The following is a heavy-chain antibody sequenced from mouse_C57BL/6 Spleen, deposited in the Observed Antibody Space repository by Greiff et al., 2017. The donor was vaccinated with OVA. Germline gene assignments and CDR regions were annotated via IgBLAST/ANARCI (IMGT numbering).Heavy chain of an antibody. CDR1: GYTFTDYE. D-gene: IGHD2-1*01. Sequence: QVQLKESGAELVRPGASVTLSCKASGYTFTDYEMHWVKQTPVHGLEWIGAIDPETGGTAYNQKFKGKAILTADKSSSTAYMELRSLTSEDSAVYYCTRSRNYEAMDYWGQGTSVTVSS. V-gene: IGHV1-15*01. J-gene: IGHJ4*01. CDR2: IDPETGGT. CDR3: TRSRNYEAMDY.